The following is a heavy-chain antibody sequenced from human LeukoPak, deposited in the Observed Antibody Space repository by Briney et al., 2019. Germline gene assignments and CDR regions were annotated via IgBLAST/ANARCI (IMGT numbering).Heavy chain of an antibody. CDR3: AKGPQGD. CDR2: IDSGGGT. CDR1: GFTFSNYA. Sequence: GSLRLSCAASGFTFSNYAMSWVRQAPGKGLQWVSAIDSGGGTYYANSVKGRFTISRDNSKNTLYLQLNSLRAEDTAVYYCAKGPQGDWGQGALVTVSS. D-gene: IGHD3-16*01. V-gene: IGHV3-23*01. J-gene: IGHJ4*02.